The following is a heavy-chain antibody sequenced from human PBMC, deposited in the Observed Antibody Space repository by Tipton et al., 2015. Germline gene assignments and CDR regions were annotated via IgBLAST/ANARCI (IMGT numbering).Heavy chain of an antibody. CDR3: AREVRHCAGGSCYSLDH. J-gene: IGHJ4*02. CDR1: GASISSSNYY. D-gene: IGHD2-15*01. CDR2: TYDSGRT. Sequence: TLSLTCSVSGASISSSNYYWDWVRQPPGKGLEWIGNTYDSGRTSYNPSLRSRVTISADVSQNRFSLRRSSVTAADTAVYYCAREVRHCAGGSCYSLDHWGQGALVTVSS. V-gene: IGHV4-39*02.